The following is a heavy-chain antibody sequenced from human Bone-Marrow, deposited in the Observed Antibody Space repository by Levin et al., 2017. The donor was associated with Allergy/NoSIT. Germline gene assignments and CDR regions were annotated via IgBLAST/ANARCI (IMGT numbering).Heavy chain of an antibody. CDR2: IYPSGST. CDR3: ARGVITMVNWFDP. J-gene: IGHJ5*02. D-gene: IGHD3-10*01. CDR1: GASISSGTFY. Sequence: SQTLSLTCTVSGASISSGTFYWSWIRQPAGQGLEWIGRIYPSGSTDYNPSLKSRLTMSIDTSKNQFSLKLTSVTAADTAVYFCARGVITMVNWFDPWGQGTLVTVSS. V-gene: IGHV4-61*02.